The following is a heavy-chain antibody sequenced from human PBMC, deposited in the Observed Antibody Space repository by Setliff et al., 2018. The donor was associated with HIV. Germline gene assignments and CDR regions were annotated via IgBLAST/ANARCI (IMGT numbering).Heavy chain of an antibody. CDR2: IKSKTDGGTT. V-gene: IGHV3-15*01. CDR3: TSLMTAVVY. J-gene: IGHJ4*02. D-gene: IGHD4-17*01. CDR1: EFTFSNAW. Sequence: SGGSLRLSCAASEFTFSNAWMSWVRQAPGKGLEWVGRIKSKTDGGTTEYPAPVKGRFTISRDDSKNTLYLQMNSLKTEDTAVYYCTSLMTAVVYWGQGTMVTVSS.